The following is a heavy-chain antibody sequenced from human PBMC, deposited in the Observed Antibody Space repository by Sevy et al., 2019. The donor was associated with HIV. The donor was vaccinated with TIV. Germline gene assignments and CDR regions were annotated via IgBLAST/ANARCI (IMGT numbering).Heavy chain of an antibody. CDR1: GFSFTDYT. V-gene: IGHV3-48*02. Sequence: GGSLRLSCAASGFSFTDYTMNWVRQSPGKGLEWVSYISGSSTNIDYADSVKSRFTISRDNAKKSLFLQMNDLRDEDTAVYYCNVGLWMAYYFDFWGQGTLVTVSS. CDR3: NVGLWMAYYFDF. D-gene: IGHD5-12*01. CDR2: ISGSSTNI. J-gene: IGHJ4*02.